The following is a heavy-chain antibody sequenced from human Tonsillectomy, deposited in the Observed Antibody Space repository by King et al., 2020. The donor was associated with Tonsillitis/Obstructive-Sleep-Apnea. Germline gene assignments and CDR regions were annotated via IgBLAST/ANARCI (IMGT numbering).Heavy chain of an antibody. CDR2: IYYSGTT. CDR1: GGSISSYY. V-gene: IGHV4-59*01. J-gene: IGHJ3*02. CDR3: ARLDSSSWYGGAFDI. Sequence: QLQESGPGLVKPSETLSLTCTVSGGSISSYYWSWIRQPPGKGLACIGYIYYSGTTNYNPSLKSRVTISVDTSKNQFSLKLSSVTAADTAVYYCARLDSSSWYGGAFDIWGQGTMVTVSS. D-gene: IGHD6-13*01.